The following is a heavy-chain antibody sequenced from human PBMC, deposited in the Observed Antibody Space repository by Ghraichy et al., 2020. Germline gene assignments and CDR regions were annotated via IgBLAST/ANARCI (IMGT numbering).Heavy chain of an antibody. D-gene: IGHD4-17*01. Sequence: GGSLRLSCAASGFTFSSYAMSWVRQAPGKGLEWVSAISGSGGSTYYADSVKGRFTISRDNSKNTLYLQMNSLRAEDTAVYYCAKGTTVTPLYNWFDPWGQGTLVTVSS. CDR2: ISGSGGST. CDR1: GFTFSSYA. J-gene: IGHJ5*02. V-gene: IGHV3-23*01. CDR3: AKGTTVTPLYNWFDP.